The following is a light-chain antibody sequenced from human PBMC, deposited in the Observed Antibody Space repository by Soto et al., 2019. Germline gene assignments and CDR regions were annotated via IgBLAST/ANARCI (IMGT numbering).Light chain of an antibody. Sequence: IPMPPSPSSLSASVGDRVTITCQASRDSTNYLNWYQQKSGKAPELLIYDASNVETGVPSRFSGTGSGTVFTFTISSLQPEDIATDSCQHSDNLPLTFGGGTKVEIK. J-gene: IGKJ4*01. CDR3: QHSDNLPLT. CDR1: RDSTNY. V-gene: IGKV1-33*01. CDR2: DAS.